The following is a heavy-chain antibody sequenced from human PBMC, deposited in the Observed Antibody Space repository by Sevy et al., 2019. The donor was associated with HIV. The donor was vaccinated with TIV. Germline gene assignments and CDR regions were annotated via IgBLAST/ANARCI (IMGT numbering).Heavy chain of an antibody. J-gene: IGHJ6*02. D-gene: IGHD3-3*01. CDR2: FDPEDGEK. CDR3: ATLDFWSDFPLYGMDV. CDR1: GYTLTKLS. Sequence: ASVKVSCMVSGYTLTKLSMHWVRQAPGKGLEWMGGFDPEDGEKIYAQKFQGRITMTEDTSTDTAYMELSSLRSDDTAVYYCATLDFWSDFPLYGMDVWGQGTTVTVSS. V-gene: IGHV1-24*01.